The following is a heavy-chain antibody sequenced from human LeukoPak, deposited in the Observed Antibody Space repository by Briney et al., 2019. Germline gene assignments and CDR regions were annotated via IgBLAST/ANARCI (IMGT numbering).Heavy chain of an antibody. D-gene: IGHD6-13*01. CDR3: ARWVSDAFDI. J-gene: IGHJ3*02. CDR1: GFTFSSYS. V-gene: IGHV3-48*01. Sequence: PGGSLRLSCAASGFTFSSYSMNWVRQAPGKGLEGVSYSSSSSSTRYYADSVKGRFTISRDNAKNSLYLQVNSLRVEDTAVYYCARWVSDAFDIWGQGTMVTVSS. CDR2: SSSSSSTR.